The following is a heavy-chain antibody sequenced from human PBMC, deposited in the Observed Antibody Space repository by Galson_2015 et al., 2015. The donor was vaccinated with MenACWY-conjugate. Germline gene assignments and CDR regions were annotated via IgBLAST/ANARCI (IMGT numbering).Heavy chain of an antibody. D-gene: IGHD5-24*01. CDR2: ISWNSVRI. CDR1: GFAFDDYG. V-gene: IGHV3-9*01. CDR3: AKVRSGIDAFGM. J-gene: IGHJ3*02. Sequence: SLRLSCAASGFAFDDYGMDWVRQAPGKGLEWVSSISWNSVRIGYADSVKGRFTISRDNAKNSLYLQMNSLRAEDTALYYCAKVRSGIDAFGMWGQGTMVTVSS.